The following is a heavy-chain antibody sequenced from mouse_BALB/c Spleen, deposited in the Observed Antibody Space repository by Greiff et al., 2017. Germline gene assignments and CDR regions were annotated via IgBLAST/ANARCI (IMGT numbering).Heavy chain of an antibody. CDR3: ARGGGNQYYFDY. V-gene: IGHV1S137*01. CDR1: GYTFTDYA. Sequence: LQESGAELVRPGVSVKISCKGSGYTFTDYAMHWVKQSHAKSLEWIGVISTYYGDASYNQKFKGKATMTVDKSSSTAYMELARLTSEDSAIYYCARGGGNQYYFDYWGQGTTLTVSS. D-gene: IGHD2-1*01. J-gene: IGHJ2*01. CDR2: ISTYYGDA.